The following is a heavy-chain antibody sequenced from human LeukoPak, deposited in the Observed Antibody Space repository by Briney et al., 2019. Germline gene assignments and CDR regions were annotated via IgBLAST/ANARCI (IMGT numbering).Heavy chain of an antibody. J-gene: IGHJ4*02. CDR1: GYTFTGYY. CDR3: ARVKVAATRAFDY. Sequence: GALVKVSCKASGYTFTGYYMHWVRQAPGQGLEWMGWINPNSGGTNYAQKFQGRVTMTRDTSISTAYMELSRLRSDDTAVYYCARVKVAATRAFDYWGQGTLVTVSS. CDR2: INPNSGGT. V-gene: IGHV1-2*02. D-gene: IGHD2-15*01.